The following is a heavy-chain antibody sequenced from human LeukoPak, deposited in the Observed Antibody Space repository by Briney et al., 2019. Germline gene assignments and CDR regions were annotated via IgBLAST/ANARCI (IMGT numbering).Heavy chain of an antibody. Sequence: GGSLRLSCAASGFTFSSYAMSWVRQAPGKGLEWVSAISGSGGSTYYADSVKGRFTISRDNSKNTLYLQMSSLRAEDTAVYYCAKDPRTYYYDSSGYPFDYWGQGTLVTVSS. J-gene: IGHJ4*02. V-gene: IGHV3-23*01. D-gene: IGHD3-22*01. CDR2: ISGSGGST. CDR1: GFTFSSYA. CDR3: AKDPRTYYYDSSGYPFDY.